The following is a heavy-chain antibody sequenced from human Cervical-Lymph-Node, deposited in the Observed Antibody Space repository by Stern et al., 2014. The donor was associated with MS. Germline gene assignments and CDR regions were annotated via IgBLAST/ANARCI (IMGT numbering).Heavy chain of an antibody. D-gene: IGHD4-17*01. CDR3: ARETTAVDY. V-gene: IGHV4-34*01. Sequence: QVQLQQWGAGLLKPSETLSLTCAVYGGSFRDYYWTWIRQPPGKGLEWIGEINHRGSTTYNPSLKSRVTISVDTSKKQLSLILSSVTAADTAVYYCARETTAVDYWGQGTLVTVSS. CDR2: INHRGST. J-gene: IGHJ4*02. CDR1: GGSFRDYY.